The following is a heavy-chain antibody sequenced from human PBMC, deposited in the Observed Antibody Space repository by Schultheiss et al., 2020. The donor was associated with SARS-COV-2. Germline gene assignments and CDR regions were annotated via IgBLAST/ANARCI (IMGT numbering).Heavy chain of an antibody. CDR2: ISGSGGTT. CDR1: GFTFSSYA. J-gene: IGHJ1*01. V-gene: IGHV3-23*01. CDR3: AKDPRELLYIAEYFQH. D-gene: IGHD1-26*01. Sequence: GGSLRLSCVASGFTFSSYAMSWVRQAPGKGLEWVSAISGSGGTTYYADSVKGRFTISRDNSKNTLYLQMNSLRAEDTAVYYCAKDPRELLYIAEYFQHWGQGTLVTVSS.